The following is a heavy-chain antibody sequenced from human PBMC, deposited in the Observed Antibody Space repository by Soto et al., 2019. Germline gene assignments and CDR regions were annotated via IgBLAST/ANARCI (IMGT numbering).Heavy chain of an antibody. CDR3: ARAYGSGSYSYFDY. D-gene: IGHD3-10*01. CDR2: IYYIGTT. V-gene: IGHV4-59*11. CDR1: GGSISNHY. J-gene: IGHJ4*02. Sequence: QVQLQESGPGLVKPSETLFLTCTVSGGSISNHYWSWVRQSPGKGLEWIGNIYYIGTTNYSPSLKSRVAISIGTSMNQFSLRLTSVPAADTAVYYCARAYGSGSYSYFDYWGQGTLVTVCS.